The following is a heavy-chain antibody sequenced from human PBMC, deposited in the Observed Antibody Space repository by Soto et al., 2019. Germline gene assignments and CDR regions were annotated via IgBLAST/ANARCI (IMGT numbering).Heavy chain of an antibody. Sequence: SETLSLTCTVAGGSISSDYWSWIRQPPGKGLEWIGYIYYSGSSNYNPSLKSRVIMSLDTSKNHFSLKLSSVTAADTAVYYCARPYSGSYWAAFDIWGQGTMVTVSS. CDR2: IYYSGSS. J-gene: IGHJ3*02. CDR1: GGSISSDY. CDR3: ARPYSGSYWAAFDI. D-gene: IGHD1-26*01. V-gene: IGHV4-59*01.